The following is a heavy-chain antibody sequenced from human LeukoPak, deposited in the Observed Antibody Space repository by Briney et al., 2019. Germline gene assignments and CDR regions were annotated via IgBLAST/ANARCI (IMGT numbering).Heavy chain of an antibody. Sequence: SQTLSLTCTVSGASISSGDHYWSWIRQPPGKGLEWIGSIYYSGSTYYNPSLKSRVTISVDTSKNQFSLKLSSVTAADTAVYYCARFRVGDYVWGSYRYEVGAFDIWGQGTMVTVSS. D-gene: IGHD3-16*02. CDR3: ARFRVGDYVWGSYRYEVGAFDI. CDR2: IYYSGST. J-gene: IGHJ3*02. V-gene: IGHV4-39*01. CDR1: GASISSGDHY.